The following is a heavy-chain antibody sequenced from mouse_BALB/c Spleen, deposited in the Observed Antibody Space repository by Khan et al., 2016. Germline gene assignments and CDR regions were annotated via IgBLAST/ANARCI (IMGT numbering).Heavy chain of an antibody. CDR3: ARDGWGYYAMDY. CDR1: GFSLIAYG. D-gene: IGHD2-2*01. J-gene: IGHJ4*01. CDR2: IWGDGTT. Sequence: QVQLKQSGPGLVAPSQSLSITCTVSGFSLIAYGVNWVRQPPGKGLEWLGMIWGDGTTDFNSALTSRLNITKDNSKSQVFLKMSSLQTDDTARYYCARDGWGYYAMDYWGQGTSVTVSS. V-gene: IGHV2-6-7*01.